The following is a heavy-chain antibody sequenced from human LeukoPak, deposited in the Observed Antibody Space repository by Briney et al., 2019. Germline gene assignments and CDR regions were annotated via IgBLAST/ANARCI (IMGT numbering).Heavy chain of an antibody. J-gene: IGHJ4*02. V-gene: IGHV4-4*07. CDR3: ARDAKYYFGSRTYFFYEY. CDR2: IDTSGTT. D-gene: IGHD3-10*01. Sequence: PSETLSLTCTVSGGSFTTYYWSWIRQPAGKGLEWIGHIDTSGTTNYNPSLKSRVTMSTDRSKSQFSLKLSSVTAADTAIYYCARDAKYYFGSRTYFFYEYWGQGTLLTVSS. CDR1: GGSFTTYY.